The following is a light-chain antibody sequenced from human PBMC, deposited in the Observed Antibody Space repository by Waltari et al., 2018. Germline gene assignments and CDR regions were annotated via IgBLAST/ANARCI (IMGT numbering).Light chain of an antibody. J-gene: IGKJ4*01. Sequence: DIVMTQSQDSLAVSLGERPTINCKASQSVFYSSNNKTDLACYQQKPRQPPKLLIYWASTRESGVPARLSGSGSGTDFTLPISCLQAEDVVVYYCQQYYSTPPLTFGGGTKVEIK. CDR3: QQYYSTPPLT. CDR2: WAS. V-gene: IGKV4-1*01. CDR1: QSVFYSSNNKTD.